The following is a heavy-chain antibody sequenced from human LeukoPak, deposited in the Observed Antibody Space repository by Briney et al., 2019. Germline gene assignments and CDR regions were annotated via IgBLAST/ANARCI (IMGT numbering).Heavy chain of an antibody. J-gene: IGHJ4*02. CDR2: TCYKSRWSN. CDR1: GDSVSSKSVA. D-gene: IGHD3-3*01. Sequence: NPSQTLSLTCAISGDSVSSKSVAWNWVRQSPSRGLEWLGRTCYKSRWSNDYDVSVRSRISINPDTSKNQFSLQLNSVTPDDTAVYFCARCPHGVAHFDSWGQGTLVIVSS. V-gene: IGHV6-1*01. CDR3: ARCPHGVAHFDS.